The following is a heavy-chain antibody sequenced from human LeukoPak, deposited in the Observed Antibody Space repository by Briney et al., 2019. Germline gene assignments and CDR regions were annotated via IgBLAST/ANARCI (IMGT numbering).Heavy chain of an antibody. CDR3: ARVSIGWYSFDY. D-gene: IGHD6-19*01. J-gene: IGHJ4*02. V-gene: IGHV3-30*03. CDR2: ISYDGSNK. Sequence: GGSLRLSCAASGFTFSSYGMHWVRQAPGKGLEWVAVISYDGSNKYYADSVKGRFTISRDNAKDTVYLQMNSLRAEDTAVYYCARVSIGWYSFDYWGQGTLVTVSS. CDR1: GFTFSSYG.